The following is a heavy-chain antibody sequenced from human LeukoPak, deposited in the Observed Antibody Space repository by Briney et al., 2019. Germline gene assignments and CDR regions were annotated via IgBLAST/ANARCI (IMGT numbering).Heavy chain of an antibody. CDR1: GYTFTGYY. V-gene: IGHV1-2*02. CDR2: INPNSGST. D-gene: IGHD3-10*01. CDR3: ARGRSGSYYNPACGY. Sequence: ASVKVSCKASGYTFTGYYMHWVRQAPGQGLEWMGWINPNSGSTNYAQKFQGRVTMTRDTSISTAYMDLSRLRSDDTAVYYCARGRSGSYYNPACGYWGQGTLVTVSS. J-gene: IGHJ4*02.